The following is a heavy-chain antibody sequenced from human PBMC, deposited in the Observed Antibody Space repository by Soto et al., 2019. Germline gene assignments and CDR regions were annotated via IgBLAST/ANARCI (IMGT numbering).Heavy chain of an antibody. CDR3: AREVNWNQNSRAFDI. J-gene: IGHJ3*02. D-gene: IGHD1-1*01. Sequence: GASVKVSCKASGYTFTGYYMHWVRQAPGQGLEWMGWINPNSGGTNYAQKFQGWVTMTRDTSISTAYMELSRLRSDDTAVYYCAREVNWNQNSRAFDIWGQGTMVTVSS. V-gene: IGHV1-2*04. CDR1: GYTFTGYY. CDR2: INPNSGGT.